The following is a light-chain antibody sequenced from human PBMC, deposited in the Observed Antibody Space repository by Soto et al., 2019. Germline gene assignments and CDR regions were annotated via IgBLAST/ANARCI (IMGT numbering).Light chain of an antibody. CDR1: SSDIGNYNL. CDR3: FSSATNTTFWA. V-gene: IGLV2-23*01. Sequence: QSVRTQPASVSGSPGQSITISCTGTSSDIGNYNLVSWYQQYPGKAPKLMIYEGFKRPSGVSDRFSGSKLGNTASLTISGLQAEDEADYYCFSSATNTTFWAFGGGTKLTVL. J-gene: IGLJ3*02. CDR2: EGF.